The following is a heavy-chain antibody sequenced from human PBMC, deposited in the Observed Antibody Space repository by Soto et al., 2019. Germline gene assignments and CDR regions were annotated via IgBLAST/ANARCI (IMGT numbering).Heavy chain of an antibody. J-gene: IGHJ4*02. CDR1: GGSISSGGYY. Sequence: SETLSLTCTVSGGSISSGGYYWSWIRQHPGKGLEWIGYIYYSGGTYYNPSLKSRVTVSVDTSKNQFSLKLNSVTAADTAICYCARGIDGRTGLYFEYWGQGALVTVSS. CDR2: IYYSGGT. CDR3: ARGIDGRTGLYFEY. D-gene: IGHD2-15*01. V-gene: IGHV4-31*03.